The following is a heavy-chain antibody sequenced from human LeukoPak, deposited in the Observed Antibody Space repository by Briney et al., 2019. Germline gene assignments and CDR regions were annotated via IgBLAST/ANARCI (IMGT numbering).Heavy chain of an antibody. CDR3: ASRGTAMAFDY. Sequence: PSETLSLTCAVYGGSFSGYYWSWIRRPPGKGLEWIGEINHSGSTNYNPFLKSRVTISVDTSKNQFSLKPSSVTAADTAVYYCASRGTAMAFDYWGQGTLVTVSS. D-gene: IGHD5-18*01. CDR2: INHSGST. CDR1: GGSFSGYY. J-gene: IGHJ4*02. V-gene: IGHV4-34*01.